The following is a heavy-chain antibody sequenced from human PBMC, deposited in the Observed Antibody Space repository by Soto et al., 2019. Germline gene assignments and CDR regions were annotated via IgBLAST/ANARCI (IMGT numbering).Heavy chain of an antibody. D-gene: IGHD2-15*01. CDR1: GGSFSGYY. CDR3: GRYYSGGSGCSHGMDV. J-gene: IGHJ6*02. Sequence: QVQLQQWGAGLLKPSETLSLSCAVYGGSFSGYYWSWIRQPPGKELEWIGEINHSGSTNYNPSLTSRGTIVVDTSMNHFSLKLGAVTVGFTVVYYCGRYYSGGSGCSHGMDVWGQGTTVTVPS. CDR2: INHSGST. V-gene: IGHV4-34*01.